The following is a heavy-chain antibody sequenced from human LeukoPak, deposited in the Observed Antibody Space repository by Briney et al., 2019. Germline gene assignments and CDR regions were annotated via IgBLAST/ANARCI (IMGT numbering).Heavy chain of an antibody. CDR3: ARELGYCSGGSCDAFDI. V-gene: IGHV3-30*04. D-gene: IGHD2-15*01. J-gene: IGHJ3*02. CDR1: GYTFSNYA. CDR2: ILYDGSMK. Sequence: GGSLRLSCAASGYTFSNYAMHWVRQAPGKGLEWVAVILYDGSMKYYADSLKGRFTISRDNSKNTLYLQMNSLRAEDTAVYYCARELGYCSGGSCDAFDIWGQGTMVTVSS.